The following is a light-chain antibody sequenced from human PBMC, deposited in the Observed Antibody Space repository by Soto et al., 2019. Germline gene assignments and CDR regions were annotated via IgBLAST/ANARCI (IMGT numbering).Light chain of an antibody. V-gene: IGKV3-15*01. Sequence: EIVMTQSPATLSVSPGERATLSCRASQSVSSNLAWYQQKPGQAPRLLIYGASTRATGIPARFSGSGSGTEFTLTISSLQSEDFAVHYCQQYNNWPPSWTFGQGTKWIS. CDR3: QQYNNWPPSWT. CDR1: QSVSSN. J-gene: IGKJ1*01. CDR2: GAS.